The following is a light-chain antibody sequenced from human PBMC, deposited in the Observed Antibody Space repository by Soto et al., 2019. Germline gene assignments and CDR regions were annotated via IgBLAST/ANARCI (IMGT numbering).Light chain of an antibody. CDR3: QHTYTTPLT. CDR2: AAS. CDR1: QSISNY. J-gene: IGKJ4*01. V-gene: IGKV1-39*01. Sequence: DIQLTQSPSSLSASVGDRVTITCRASQSISNYLNWYLQKPGKAPKLLIYAASTLQSGVPSRFSGSRSGTDFTLTIISLQPEDFATYYCQHTYTTPLTFGGGTKVEVK.